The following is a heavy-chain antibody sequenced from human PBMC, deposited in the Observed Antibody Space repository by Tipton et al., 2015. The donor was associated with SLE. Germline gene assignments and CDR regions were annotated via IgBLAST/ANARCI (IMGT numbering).Heavy chain of an antibody. Sequence: GSLRLSCAASGFTFSSYWMHWVRQIPGKGLEWVSYISSSGSTIYYADSVKGRFTISRDNAKNSLYLQMNSLRAEDTAVYYCARGPGRRYFDWAHEEWGQGTLVTVSS. D-gene: IGHD3-9*01. CDR3: ARGPGRRYFDWAHEE. V-gene: IGHV3-48*04. CDR1: GFTFSSYW. CDR2: ISSSGSTI. J-gene: IGHJ4*02.